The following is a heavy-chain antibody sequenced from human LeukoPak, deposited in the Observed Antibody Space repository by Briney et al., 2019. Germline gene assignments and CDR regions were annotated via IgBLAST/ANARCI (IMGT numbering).Heavy chain of an antibody. D-gene: IGHD7-27*01. V-gene: IGHV3-33*01. CDR3: ARDLSPKWGPGERYFDS. CDR2: VWSDGSNI. J-gene: IGHJ4*02. CDR1: GFTFSTYG. Sequence: GGSLGLSCAASGFTFSTYGMHWVRQAPGKGLEWVALVWSDGSNIYYADSVKGRFAISRDNSKNTLYLQMNRLRAEDTAVYYCARDLSPKWGPGERYFDSWGQGTLVTVSS.